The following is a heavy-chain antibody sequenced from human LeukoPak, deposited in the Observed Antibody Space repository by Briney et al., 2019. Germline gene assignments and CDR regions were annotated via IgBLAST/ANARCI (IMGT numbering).Heavy chain of an antibody. J-gene: IGHJ6*02. Sequence: GGSLRLSCAASGFTFSTSGMNWVRQAPGKGLEWVAVIWSDGSEKRYADSVKGRFTISRDNSKSTLYLQMNSLRAEDTAVYYCARDLVGRAMGTYYYGMDVWGQGTTVTVSS. CDR2: IWSDGSEK. CDR3: ARDLVGRAMGTYYYGMDV. D-gene: IGHD2-2*01. V-gene: IGHV3-33*01. CDR1: GFTFSTSG.